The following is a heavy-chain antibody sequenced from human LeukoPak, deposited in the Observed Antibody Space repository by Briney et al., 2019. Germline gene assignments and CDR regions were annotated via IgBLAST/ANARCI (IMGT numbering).Heavy chain of an antibody. V-gene: IGHV1-18*01. CDR1: GYTFTSYG. CDR2: ISAYNGNT. D-gene: IGHD2-15*01. J-gene: IGHJ4*02. CDR3: ARTIIVDRRLDY. Sequence: ASVRVSCKASGYTFTSYGISWVRQAPGQGLEWMGWISAYNGNTNYAQKLQGRVTMTTDTSTSTAYMELRSLRSDDTAVYYCARTIIVDRRLDYWGQGTLVTVSS.